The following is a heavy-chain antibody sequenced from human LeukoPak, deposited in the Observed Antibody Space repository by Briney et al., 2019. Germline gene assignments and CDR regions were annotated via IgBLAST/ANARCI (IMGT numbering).Heavy chain of an antibody. Sequence: SETLSLTCAVYGGSFSGYYWSWIRQPPGKGLEWIGEINHSGSTNYNPSLKSRVTISVDTSKNQFSLKLSSVTAADTAVYYCARGVLMVYAPHVVSAYAFDIWGQGTMVTVSS. J-gene: IGHJ3*02. CDR1: GGSFSGYY. D-gene: IGHD2-8*01. CDR3: ARGVLMVYAPHVVSAYAFDI. V-gene: IGHV4-34*01. CDR2: INHSGST.